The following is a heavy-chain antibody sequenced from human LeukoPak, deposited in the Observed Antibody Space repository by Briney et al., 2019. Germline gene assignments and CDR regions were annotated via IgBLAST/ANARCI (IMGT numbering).Heavy chain of an antibody. CDR1: GGSFSGYY. CDR2: INHSGST. V-gene: IGHV4-34*01. CDR3: ASLRSSSSSIIDY. J-gene: IGHJ4*02. D-gene: IGHD6-6*01. Sequence: SETLSLTCAVYGGSFSGYYWSWIRQPPGKGLEWIGEINHSGSTNYNPSLKSRVTISVDTSKNQFSLKLSTVTAADTAVYYCASLRSSSSSIIDYWGQGTLVTVSS.